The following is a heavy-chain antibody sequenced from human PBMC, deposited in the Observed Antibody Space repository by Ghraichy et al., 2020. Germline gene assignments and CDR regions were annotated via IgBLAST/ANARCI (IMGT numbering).Heavy chain of an antibody. J-gene: IGHJ1*01. CDR2: IYSGGST. CDR3: ARDLCSGGSCYGYFQH. D-gene: IGHD2-15*01. CDR1: GFTVSSNY. V-gene: IGHV3-53*01. Sequence: GGSLRLSCAASGFTVSSNYMSWVRQAPGKGLEWVSVIYSGGSTYYADSVKGRFTISRDNSKNTLYLQRNSLRAEDTAVYYCARDLCSGGSCYGYFQHWGQGTLVTVSS.